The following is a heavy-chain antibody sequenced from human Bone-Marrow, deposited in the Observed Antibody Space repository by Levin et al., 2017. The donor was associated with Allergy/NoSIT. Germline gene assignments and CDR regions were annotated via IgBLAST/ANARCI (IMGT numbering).Heavy chain of an antibody. V-gene: IGHV4-31*03. CDR2: IYHSGNT. Sequence: SETLSLTCTVSGGAISSGGYYWNWIRQHPGKGLEWIGSIYHSGNTYYNPSLKSRVTMSVDTSKNQFSLKLNSVTAADTAVYYCARVLSAAGTSTDGVFGYWGQGTLVTVSS. CDR1: GGAISSGGYY. D-gene: IGHD6-13*01. CDR3: ARVLSAAGTSTDGVFGY. J-gene: IGHJ4*02.